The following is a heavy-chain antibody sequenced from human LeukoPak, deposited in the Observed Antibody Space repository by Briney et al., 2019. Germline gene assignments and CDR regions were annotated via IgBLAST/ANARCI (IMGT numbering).Heavy chain of an antibody. D-gene: IGHD4-17*01. CDR2: VFYTGSA. CDR1: GGSPTSYY. V-gene: IGHV4-59*08. Sequence: SETLFLTCTVSGGSPTSYYWTWVRQPPGKGLEWCGYVFYTGSANYNPSLKSRVTILVDTSKNQFSLNLNSVTAANTAVYYCARLAPVAHSGDYLGYFDYWGQGTLVTVSS. J-gene: IGHJ4*02. CDR3: ARLAPVAHSGDYLGYFDY.